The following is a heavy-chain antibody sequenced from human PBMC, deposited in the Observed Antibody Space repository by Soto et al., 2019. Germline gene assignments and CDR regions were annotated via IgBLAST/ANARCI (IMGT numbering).Heavy chain of an antibody. D-gene: IGHD1-26*01. V-gene: IGHV3-23*01. J-gene: IGHJ4*02. CDR1: GFTFNTYA. CDR2: ISGSGGTT. Sequence: PGGSLRLSCAAAGFTFNTYAMTWVRQAPGKGLEWVSAISGSGGTTYYADSVKGRVTISRDNSKNTLFLEMNSLRADDTAVYYCAKGLVGGSLYYFDYRGQGTPVTASS. CDR3: AKGLVGGSLYYFDY.